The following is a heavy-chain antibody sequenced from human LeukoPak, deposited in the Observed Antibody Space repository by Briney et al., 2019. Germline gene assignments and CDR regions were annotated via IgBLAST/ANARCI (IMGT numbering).Heavy chain of an antibody. D-gene: IGHD5-18*01. V-gene: IGHV3-23*01. CDR1: GFTFSSYA. J-gene: IGHJ4*02. CDR3: ARYHSAKVLPHIFYY. Sequence: PGGSLRLSCAASGFTFSSYAMSWVRQAPGKGLEWVSAISGSGGSAYYADSVKGRFTISRDNAKNSLYLQMNSLRAEDTAVYYCARYHSAKVLPHIFYYWGQGTLVTVSS. CDR2: ISGSGGSA.